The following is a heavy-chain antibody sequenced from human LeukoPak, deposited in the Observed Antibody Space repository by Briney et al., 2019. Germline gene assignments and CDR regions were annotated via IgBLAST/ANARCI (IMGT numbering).Heavy chain of an antibody. J-gene: IGHJ4*02. Sequence: PGGSLRLSCAASGFTFSSYAMGWVRQAPGKGLEWVSAISGSGGSTYYADSVKGRFTISRDNSKNTLYLQMNSLRAEDTAVYYCAKGLSSWYQRPLDYWGQGTLVTVSS. CDR2: ISGSGGST. D-gene: IGHD6-13*01. CDR3: AKGLSSWYQRPLDY. CDR1: GFTFSSYA. V-gene: IGHV3-23*01.